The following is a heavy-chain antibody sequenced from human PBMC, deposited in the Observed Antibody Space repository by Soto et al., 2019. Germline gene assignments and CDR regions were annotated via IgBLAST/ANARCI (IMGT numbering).Heavy chain of an antibody. CDR3: AKDLRNYGSGNYWDY. V-gene: IGHV3-23*01. Sequence: EVQLLESGGDLVQPGGSLRLSCAASGFTFSTYAMTWVLQAPKKGLEWVSAIRGSGGDTYYADSVRGRFTISRDNSKNTLYLQMNSLRAEDTAVYYCAKDLRNYGSGNYWDYWGQGTLVTVSS. J-gene: IGHJ4*02. CDR2: IRGSGGDT. CDR1: GFTFSTYA. D-gene: IGHD3-10*01.